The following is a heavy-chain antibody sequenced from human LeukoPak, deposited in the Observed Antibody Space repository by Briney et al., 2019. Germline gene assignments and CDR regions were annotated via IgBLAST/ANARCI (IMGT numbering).Heavy chain of an antibody. V-gene: IGHV3-74*01. CDR3: ARKVIDTDFDY. Sequence: PGGSLRLSCAASGFTFSSYWMHWVRQAPGKGLVWVSRINSDGSSTSYADSVKGRFTISRDNAKNTLYLQMNSLRAEDTAVYYCARKVIDTDFDYWGQGTLVTVSS. CDR1: GFTFSSYW. J-gene: IGHJ4*02. CDR2: INSDGSST. D-gene: IGHD5-18*01.